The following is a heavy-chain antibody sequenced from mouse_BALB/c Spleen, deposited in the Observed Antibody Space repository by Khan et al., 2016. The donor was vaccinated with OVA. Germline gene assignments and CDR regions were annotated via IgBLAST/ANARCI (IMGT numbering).Heavy chain of an antibody. J-gene: IGHJ3*01. V-gene: IGHV1S135*01. D-gene: IGHD2-2*01. CDR1: GYSFTSYY. Sequence: VQLKESGPELMKPGASVKISCKASGYSFTSYYIHWVIQSHGKSLEWIGYIDPFSGDTTYNQKFKGRATLTVDKSYSTAYIHLSTLTSEDYAVYYGTRHGYVAWFTYWGQGTLVTVSA. CDR2: IDPFSGDT. CDR3: TRHGYVAWFTY.